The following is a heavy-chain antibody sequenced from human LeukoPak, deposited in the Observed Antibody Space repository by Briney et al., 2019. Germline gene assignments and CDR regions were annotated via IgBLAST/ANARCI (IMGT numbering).Heavy chain of an antibody. CDR3: AKDSYGSGSPHFDY. CDR1: GFTFDDYA. J-gene: IGHJ4*02. D-gene: IGHD3-10*01. Sequence: PGGSLRLSCAASGFTFDDYAMHWVRQAPGKGLERVSGISWNSGSIGYADSVKGRFTISRDNAKNSLYLQMNSLRAEDTALYYCAKDSYGSGSPHFDYWGQGTLVTVSS. CDR2: ISWNSGSI. V-gene: IGHV3-9*01.